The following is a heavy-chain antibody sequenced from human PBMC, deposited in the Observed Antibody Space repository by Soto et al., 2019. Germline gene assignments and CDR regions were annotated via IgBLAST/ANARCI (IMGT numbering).Heavy chain of an antibody. V-gene: IGHV5-51*01. D-gene: IGHD5-18*01. J-gene: IGHJ6*02. Sequence: ESLKISCPGSGYNFATYWIAWVRQLPGKGPEWMGIIYPGDSDTSYSPSFQGQVTISVDKSISTAYLQWNSLKASDTAVYYCARRGYSYGLDVWGQGTKVTVSS. CDR3: ARRGYSYGLDV. CDR2: IYPGDSDT. CDR1: GYNFATYW.